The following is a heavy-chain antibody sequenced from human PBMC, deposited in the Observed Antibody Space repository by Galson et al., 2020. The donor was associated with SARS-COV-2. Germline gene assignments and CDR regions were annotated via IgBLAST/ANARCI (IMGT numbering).Heavy chain of an antibody. CDR2: ISYSGST. D-gene: IGHD1-26*01. CDR1: GASIGSYY. V-gene: IGHV4-59*12. Sequence: SETLSLTCSVSGASIGSYYWNWIRQPPGKGLEWIGYISYSGSTEYKPSLKSRVTMSVDSSKSQFSLRLRSVTAADTAVYYCARGVGPTVGTFDVWGQGTMVAVS. J-gene: IGHJ3*01. CDR3: ARGVGPTVGTFDV.